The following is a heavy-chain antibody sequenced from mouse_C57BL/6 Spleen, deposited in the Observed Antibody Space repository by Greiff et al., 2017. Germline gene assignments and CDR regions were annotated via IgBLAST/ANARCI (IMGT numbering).Heavy chain of an antibody. CDR2: IDPETGGT. V-gene: IGHV1-15*01. J-gene: IGHJ2*01. D-gene: IGHD2-5*01. CDR1: GYTFTDYE. Sequence: QVQLQQSGAELVRPGASVTLSCKASGYTFTDYEMHWVKQTPVHGLEWIGAIDPETGGTAYNQKFKGKAILTADKSSSTAYMELRSLTSEDSAVYYCTRQDYSNYDFDDWGQGTTLTVAS. CDR3: TRQDYSNYDFDD.